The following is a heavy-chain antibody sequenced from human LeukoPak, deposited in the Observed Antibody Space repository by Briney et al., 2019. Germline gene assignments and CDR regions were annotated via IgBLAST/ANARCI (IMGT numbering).Heavy chain of an antibody. J-gene: IGHJ3*02. CDR3: AKDQGYGDI. CDR2: ISYDGSNK. D-gene: IGHD2-15*01. CDR1: GFTFSNFA. Sequence: GGSLRLSCAASGFTFSNFAMHWVRQAPGKGLEWVAVISYDGSNKYYADSVKGRFTISRDNSKNTLYLQMNSLRAEDTAVYYCAKDQGYGDIWGQGTMVTVSS. V-gene: IGHV3-30*04.